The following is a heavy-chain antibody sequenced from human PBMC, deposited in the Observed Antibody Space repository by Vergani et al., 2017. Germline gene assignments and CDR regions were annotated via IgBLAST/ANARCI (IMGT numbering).Heavy chain of an antibody. CDR3: AKDLYYYGSGSYFDY. CDR1: GFSFPGYA. J-gene: IGHJ4*02. D-gene: IGHD3-10*01. Sequence: EVQLVESGGGLVQPGGSLRLSCEASGFSFPGYAMSWVRQAPGKGLEWVSSVSGSSATPYYADSVKGRFTISRDNSKNTLYLQMNSLRAEDTAVYYCAKDLYYYGSGSYFDYWGQGTLVTVSS. V-gene: IGHV3-23*04. CDR2: VSGSSATP.